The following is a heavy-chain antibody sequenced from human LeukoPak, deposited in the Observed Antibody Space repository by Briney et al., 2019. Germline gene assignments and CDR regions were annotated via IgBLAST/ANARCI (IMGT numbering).Heavy chain of an antibody. CDR1: GFTVSSTY. V-gene: IGHV4-34*01. J-gene: IGHJ4*02. D-gene: IGHD3-9*01. Sequence: GSLRLSCAASGFTVSSTYMSWIRQPPGKGLEWIGEINHSGTTNYNPSLKSRVTISVDTSKNQFSLKLSSVTAADTAVYYCARRGYDILTDHWGQGILVTVSS. CDR3: ARRGYDILTDH. CDR2: INHSGTT.